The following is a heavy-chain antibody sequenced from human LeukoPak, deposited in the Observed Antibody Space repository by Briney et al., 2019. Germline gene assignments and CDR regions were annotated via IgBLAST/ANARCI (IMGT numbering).Heavy chain of an antibody. V-gene: IGHV4-31*03. Sequence: SETLSLTCTVSGGSISSGGYYWSWIRQHPGKGLEWIGYIYYSGNTYYNPSLKSRVTISVDTSKNQFSLKLSSVTAADTAVYYCSSGWYFGPAFDIWGQGTMVTVSS. D-gene: IGHD6-19*01. J-gene: IGHJ3*02. CDR2: IYYSGNT. CDR3: SSGWYFGPAFDI. CDR1: GGSISSGGYY.